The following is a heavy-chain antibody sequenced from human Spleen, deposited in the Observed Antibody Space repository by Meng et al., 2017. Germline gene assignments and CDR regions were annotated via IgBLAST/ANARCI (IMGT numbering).Heavy chain of an antibody. CDR3: ARDGYKFDAFYYGLDV. V-gene: IGHV3-21*01. Sequence: GESLKISCAASGSTFSSYSMNWVRQAPGKGLEWVSSISSSGTYIHYADSVKGRFIISRDNANNSLYLQMNSLRAEDTAVYYCARDGYKFDAFYYGLDVWGQGTTVT. CDR1: GSTFSSYS. D-gene: IGHD2-2*02. J-gene: IGHJ6*01. CDR2: ISSSGTYI.